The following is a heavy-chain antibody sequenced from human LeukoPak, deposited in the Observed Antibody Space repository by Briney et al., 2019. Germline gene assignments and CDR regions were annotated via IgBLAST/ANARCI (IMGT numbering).Heavy chain of an antibody. J-gene: IGHJ4*02. CDR3: ARSYSNFPFDY. CDR1: GGSINSGSYY. CDR2: IYYSGST. V-gene: IGHV4-31*03. Sequence: PSQTLSLTCTVSGGSINSGSYYWSWIRHHPGKGLEWIGYIYYSGSTYYNPSLKSRVTISVDTSKNQFSLKLSSVTAADTAVYYCARSYSNFPFDYWGQGTLVTVSS. D-gene: IGHD4-11*01.